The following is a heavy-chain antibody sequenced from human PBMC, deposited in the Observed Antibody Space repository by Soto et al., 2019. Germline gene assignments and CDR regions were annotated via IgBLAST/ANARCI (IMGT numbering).Heavy chain of an antibody. CDR3: ARGVATIGYYYYGMDV. Sequence: EVQLVESGGGLVKPGGSLRLSCAASGFTFSSYSMNWVRQAPGKGLEWVSSISSSSSYIYYADSVKGQFTIARDNAKNSLYLQMNSLRAEDTAVYYCARGVATIGYYYYGMDVWGQGTTVTVSS. D-gene: IGHD5-12*01. V-gene: IGHV3-21*01. CDR2: ISSSSSYI. CDR1: GFTFSSYS. J-gene: IGHJ6*02.